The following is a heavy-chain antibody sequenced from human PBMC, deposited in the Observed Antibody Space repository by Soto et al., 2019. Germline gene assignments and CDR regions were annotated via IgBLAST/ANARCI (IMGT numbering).Heavy chain of an antibody. D-gene: IGHD2-21*02. CDR3: TRDGDGRMTTNPYYYYGMDV. J-gene: IGHJ6*02. Sequence: SETLSLTCTVSGGSISGYYWSWIRQPPGKGLEWIGNVYYSGGAKYNPSAKRRVSISVDTSKNQFSPNLSSVTAADTAVYYCTRDGDGRMTTNPYYYYGMDVWGPGITVTVSS. CDR2: VYYSGGA. V-gene: IGHV4-59*01. CDR1: GGSISGYY.